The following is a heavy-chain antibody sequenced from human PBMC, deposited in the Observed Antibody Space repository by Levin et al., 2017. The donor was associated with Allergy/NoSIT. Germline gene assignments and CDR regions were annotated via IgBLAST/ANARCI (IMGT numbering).Heavy chain of an antibody. CDR3: ASHFSMLRGYDNVGFDV. CDR1: GFTFTTYT. Sequence: PGESLKISCAASGFTFTTYTMHWVRQAPGKGLEWVTLISFDGNNEYYADFVKGRFTISRDTSKNMLYLQMNSLKTEDTAVYYCASHFSMLRGYDNVGFDVWGRGTTVTVSS. D-gene: IGHD3-10*01. V-gene: IGHV3-30-3*01. CDR2: ISFDGNNE. J-gene: IGHJ6*02.